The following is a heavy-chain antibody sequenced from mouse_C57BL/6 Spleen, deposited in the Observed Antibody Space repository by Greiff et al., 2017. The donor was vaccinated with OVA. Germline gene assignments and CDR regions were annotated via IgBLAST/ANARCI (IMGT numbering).Heavy chain of an antibody. CDR1: GFSLTSYG. CDR2: IWSGGST. V-gene: IGHV2-4*01. CDR3: AKDYGSSSHWYFDV. D-gene: IGHD1-1*01. Sequence: VMLVESGPGLVQPSQSLSITCTVSGFSLTSYGVHWVRQPPGTGLEWLGVIWSGGSTDYNAAFISRLSISKNNSKSQVFFKMNSLQADDTAIYYCAKDYGSSSHWYFDVWGTGTTVTVSS. J-gene: IGHJ1*03.